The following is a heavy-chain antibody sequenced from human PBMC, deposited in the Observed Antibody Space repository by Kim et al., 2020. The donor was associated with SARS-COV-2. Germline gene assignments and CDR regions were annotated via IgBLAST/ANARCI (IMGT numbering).Heavy chain of an antibody. V-gene: IGHV1-2*06. CDR1: GYTFTGYY. J-gene: IGHJ4*02. CDR2: INPNSGGT. Sequence: ASVKVSCKASGYTFTGYYMHWVRQAPGQGLEWMGRINPNSGGTNYAQKFQGRVTMTRDTSISTAYMELSRLRSDDTAVYYCAREEWIQLWLLDYWGQGTLVTVSS. D-gene: IGHD5-18*01. CDR3: AREEWIQLWLLDY.